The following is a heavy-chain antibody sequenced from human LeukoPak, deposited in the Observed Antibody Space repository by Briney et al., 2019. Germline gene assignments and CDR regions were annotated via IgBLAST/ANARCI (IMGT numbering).Heavy chain of an antibody. J-gene: IGHJ4*02. CDR1: GFTFSDYY. Sequence: GGSLRLSCAASGFTFSDYYMNWIRQAPGKGLEWVSYISSSGSTIYYADSVKGRFTISRDNAKNSLYLQMNSLRAEDTAVYYCARAYCGGDCYADYWGQGTLVTVSS. CDR3: ARAYCGGDCYADY. CDR2: ISSSGSTI. V-gene: IGHV3-11*01. D-gene: IGHD2-21*02.